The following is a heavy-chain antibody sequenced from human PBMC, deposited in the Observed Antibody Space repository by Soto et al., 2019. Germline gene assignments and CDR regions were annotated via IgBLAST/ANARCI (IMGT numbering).Heavy chain of an antibody. V-gene: IGHV3-11*06. CDR3: ARDLSSSSTNYFDS. Sequence: LRLSCAASGFTFSDYYMSWIRQAPGKGLEWLSYISSSSSYTNYADSVKGRFTISRDNAKNSLFLQMNSLRADDTAVYYCARDLSSSSTNYFDSWGQGTLVTVSS. CDR2: ISSSSSYT. J-gene: IGHJ4*02. CDR1: GFTFSDYY.